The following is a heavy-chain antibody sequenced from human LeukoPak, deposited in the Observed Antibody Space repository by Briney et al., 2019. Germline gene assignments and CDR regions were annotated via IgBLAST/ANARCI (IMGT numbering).Heavy chain of an antibody. CDR2: IIPIFGTA. Sequence: SVKVSCKASGGTFSSYAISWVRQAPGQGLEWMGGIIPIFGTANYAQKFQGRVTITADESTSTAYMELSSLRSEDAAVYYCAREMTAAAGIGFDYWGQGTLVTVSS. CDR1: GGTFSSYA. J-gene: IGHJ4*02. D-gene: IGHD6-13*01. CDR3: AREMTAAAGIGFDY. V-gene: IGHV1-69*13.